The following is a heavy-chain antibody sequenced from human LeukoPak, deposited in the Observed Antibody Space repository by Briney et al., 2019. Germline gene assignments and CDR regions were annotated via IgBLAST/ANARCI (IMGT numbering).Heavy chain of an antibody. V-gene: IGHV1-2*02. D-gene: IGHD4-17*01. CDR2: ITPNSGGT. J-gene: IGHJ4*02. Sequence: ASVKVSCKASGYTFTDFYMHWVRQAPGRGLEWMGWITPNSGGTDYAQKFQGRVTMTRDTSISTAYMELSRLRSDDTAVYYCAKGDGDYEDYWGQGTLVTVSS. CDR1: GYTFTDFY. CDR3: AKGDGDYEDY.